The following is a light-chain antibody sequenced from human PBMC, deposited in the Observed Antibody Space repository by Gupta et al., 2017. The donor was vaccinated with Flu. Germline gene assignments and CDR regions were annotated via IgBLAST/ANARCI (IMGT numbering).Light chain of an antibody. V-gene: IGKV3-11*01. CDR2: AAS. CDR3: QQRSIWIT. J-gene: IGKJ5*01. CDR1: QSVRNF. Sequence: SPATLSLSPGERATLSCRASQSVRNFLDWYQQKPGQAPRLLIYAASNRATGVPDRFSGSGSGTDFTLTSSSLQPEDFAVYYWQQRSIWITFGQGTRLEIK.